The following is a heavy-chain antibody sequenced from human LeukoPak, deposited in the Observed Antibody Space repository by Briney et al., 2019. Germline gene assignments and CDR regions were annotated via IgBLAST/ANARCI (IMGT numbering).Heavy chain of an antibody. Sequence: GASVKVSCKASGYTFTSYGISWVRQAPGQGLEWMGWISAYNGNTNYAQKLQGRVTMTTDTSTSTAYMELSSLRSEDTAVYYCARDKGYCSSTSCYNYYYYGMDVWGQGTTVTVSS. CDR3: ARDKGYCSSTSCYNYYYYGMDV. CDR2: ISAYNGNT. V-gene: IGHV1-18*01. J-gene: IGHJ6*02. CDR1: GYTFTSYG. D-gene: IGHD2-2*02.